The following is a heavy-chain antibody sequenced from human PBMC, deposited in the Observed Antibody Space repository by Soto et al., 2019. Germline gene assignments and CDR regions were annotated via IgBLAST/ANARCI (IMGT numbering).Heavy chain of an antibody. CDR3: ARRGRGSYYDY. D-gene: IGHD1-26*01. CDR2: ISGSGDST. J-gene: IGHJ4*02. CDR1: GFTFSSYA. Sequence: EVQLLESGGGLVQPGGSLRLSCAASGFTFSSYAMRWVRQAPGKGLEWVSAISGSGDSTYYAVSVKGRFNISRDNSKNPLYLQVNSLRAEDTAKSYCARRGRGSYYDYWGQGTLVTVSS. V-gene: IGHV3-23*01.